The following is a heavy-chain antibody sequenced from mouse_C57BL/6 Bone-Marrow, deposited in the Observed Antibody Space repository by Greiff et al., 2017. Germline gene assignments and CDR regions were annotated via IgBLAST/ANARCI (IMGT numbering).Heavy chain of an antibody. Sequence: VQLQQSGPELVKPGASVKLSCKASGYTFTSYDINWVQQRPGQGLEWIGWIYPGDGSTKYNEKFKGKATLTVDTSSSTAYMELHSRTSEDSAVYFCARQLRLTFAYWGQGTLVTVSA. V-gene: IGHV1-85*01. CDR3: ARQLRLTFAY. CDR1: GYTFTSYD. D-gene: IGHD3-2*02. CDR2: IYPGDGST. J-gene: IGHJ3*01.